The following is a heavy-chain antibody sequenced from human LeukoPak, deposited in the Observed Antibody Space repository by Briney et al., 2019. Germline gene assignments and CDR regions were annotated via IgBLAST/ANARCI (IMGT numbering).Heavy chain of an antibody. CDR2: IYYSGST. V-gene: IGHV4-61*01. J-gene: IGHJ3*02. CDR3: AKTYYDFWSGSHDAFDI. CDR1: GGSVSSGSYY. D-gene: IGHD3-3*01. Sequence: SETLSLTCTVSGGSVSSGSYYWSWIRQPPGKGLEWIGYIYYSGSTNYNPSLKSRVTISVDTSKNQFSLKLSSVTAEDTAVYYCAKTYYDFWSGSHDAFDIWGQGTMVTVSS.